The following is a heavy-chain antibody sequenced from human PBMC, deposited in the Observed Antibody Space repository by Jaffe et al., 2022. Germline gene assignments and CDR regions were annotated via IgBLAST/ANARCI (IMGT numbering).Heavy chain of an antibody. CDR3: AKDLLTNHDYGETGYFDY. D-gene: IGHD4-17*01. V-gene: IGHV3-9*01. CDR2: ISWNSGSI. Sequence: EVQLVESGGGLVQPGRSLRLSCAASGFTFDDYAMHWVRQAPGKGLEWVSGISWNSGSIGYADSVKGRFTISRDNAKNSLYLQMNSLRAEDTALYYCAKDLLTNHDYGETGYFDYWGQGTLVTVSS. J-gene: IGHJ4*02. CDR1: GFTFDDYA.